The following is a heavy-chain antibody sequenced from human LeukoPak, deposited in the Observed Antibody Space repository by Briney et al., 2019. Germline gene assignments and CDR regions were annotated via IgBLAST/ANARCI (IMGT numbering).Heavy chain of an antibody. V-gene: IGHV4-30-4*08. CDR2: IYYSGST. D-gene: IGHD2-2*01. CDR1: GGSISSGDYY. CDR3: ARYCGSTSCGWFDP. Sequence: PSETLSLTCTVSGGSISSGDYYWSWIRQHPGKGLEWIGYIYYSGSTYYNPSLKSRVTISVDTSKNQLSLKLSSVTAADTAVYYCARYCGSTSCGWFDPWGQGTLVTVSS. J-gene: IGHJ5*02.